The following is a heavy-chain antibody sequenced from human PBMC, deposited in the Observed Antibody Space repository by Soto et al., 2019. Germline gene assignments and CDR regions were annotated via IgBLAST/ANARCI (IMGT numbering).Heavy chain of an antibody. V-gene: IGHV4-59*01. J-gene: IGHJ5*02. CDR1: GDSLSSVY. CDR2: IYFSGST. D-gene: IGHD3-22*01. Sequence: SETLSLTCTVSGDSLSSVYWSWIRQPPGKGPEWIGHIYFSGSTNYNPSLKSRVTISVDTSKNQFSLKVKSVTAADTAVYYCARTVVTHSSWFHPWGQGTLVTVSS. CDR3: ARTVVTHSSWFHP.